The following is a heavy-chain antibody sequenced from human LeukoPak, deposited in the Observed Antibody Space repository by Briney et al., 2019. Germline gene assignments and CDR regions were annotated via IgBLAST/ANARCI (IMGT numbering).Heavy chain of an antibody. Sequence: SETLSLTCTVSGGSISSGSYYWGWIRQPPGKGLEWIGSIYYSGSTYYNPSLKSRVTISRDTSKNQFSLKLSSVTAADTAVYYFATPYCSSTSCYNDPWGQGTLVTVSS. D-gene: IGHD2-2*02. CDR3: ATPYCSSTSCYNDP. CDR1: GGSISSGSYY. J-gene: IGHJ5*02. V-gene: IGHV4-39*01. CDR2: IYYSGST.